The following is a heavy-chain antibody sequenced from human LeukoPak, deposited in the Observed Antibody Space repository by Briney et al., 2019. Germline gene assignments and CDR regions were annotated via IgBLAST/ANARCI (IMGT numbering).Heavy chain of an antibody. J-gene: IGHJ5*02. D-gene: IGHD2-2*01. CDR1: GGTFSSYA. V-gene: IGHV1-69*04. CDR2: IIPILGIA. Sequence: SVKVSCKASGGTFSSYAISWVRQAPGQGLEWMGRIIPILGIANYAQKFQGRVTITADKSTSTAYMELSSLRSEDTAVYYCARDEYQLPMGNWFDPWGQGTLVTVSS. CDR3: ARDEYQLPMGNWFDP.